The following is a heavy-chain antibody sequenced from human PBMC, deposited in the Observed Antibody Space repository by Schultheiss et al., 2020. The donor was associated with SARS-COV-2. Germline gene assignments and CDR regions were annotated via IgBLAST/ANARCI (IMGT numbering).Heavy chain of an antibody. Sequence: GGSLRLSCRGSGYMFTSYWIGWVRQMPGKGLEWMGIIYPGDSDTRYSPAFQGQVTISVDKSISTAYLQWSSLKASDTAMYYCTRRGYGDYGIDYWGQGTLVTVSS. CDR2: IYPGDSDT. D-gene: IGHD4-17*01. V-gene: IGHV5-51*01. CDR1: GYMFTSYW. J-gene: IGHJ4*02. CDR3: TRRGYGDYGIDY.